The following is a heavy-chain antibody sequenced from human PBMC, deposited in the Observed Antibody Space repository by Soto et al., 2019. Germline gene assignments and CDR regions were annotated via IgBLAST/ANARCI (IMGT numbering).Heavy chain of an antibody. CDR3: ARGNAFNYAGFDV. Sequence: QAHLEQSGAELKRPGASVKVSCKASGYTFSDFDINWLRQASGQGPEWMGWMNAKSGDTFFAQRFQGKFNMTWDTSLSTAYMEVCSLTSDDTAIYYCARGNAFNYAGFDVWGQGTTVAVSS. V-gene: IGHV1-8*01. CDR2: MNAKSGDT. J-gene: IGHJ6*02. D-gene: IGHD3-16*01. CDR1: GYTFSDFD.